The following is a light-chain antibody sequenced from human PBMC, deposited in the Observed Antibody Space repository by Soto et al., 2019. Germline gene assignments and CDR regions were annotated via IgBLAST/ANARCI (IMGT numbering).Light chain of an antibody. CDR2: SYT. J-gene: IGLJ1*01. V-gene: IGLV1-44*01. CDR3: AVWDDRLNGYV. Sequence: QSVLTQSPSASGTPGQRVIISCSGSSSNIGSNTVNWYQQVPGAAPKLLIQSYTQRPSGVPDRFSGSQSGTSASLAISGLQSEDEADYYCAVWDDRLNGYVFGTGTKLTVL. CDR1: SSNIGSNT.